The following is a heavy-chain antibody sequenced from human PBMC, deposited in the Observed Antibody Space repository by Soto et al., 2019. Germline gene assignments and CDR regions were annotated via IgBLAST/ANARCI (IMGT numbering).Heavy chain of an antibody. Sequence: PEVSLRLSCAASGFSVINNYMNWVRQAPGKGLEWVSLIYSGGTTHYADSVKGRFTISRDNSKNTLYFQMNSLRAEDTAVYYCARGLDFWSGYYDQYYYGLDVWGQGTTVTVSS. CDR2: IYSGGTT. V-gene: IGHV3-53*01. CDR1: GFSVINNY. CDR3: ARGLDFWSGYYDQYYYGLDV. J-gene: IGHJ6*02. D-gene: IGHD3-3*01.